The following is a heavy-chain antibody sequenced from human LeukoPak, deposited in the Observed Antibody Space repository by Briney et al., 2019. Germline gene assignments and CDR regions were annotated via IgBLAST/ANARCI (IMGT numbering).Heavy chain of an antibody. D-gene: IGHD2-15*01. Sequence: SETLSLTCTVSGGSISSYYWSWIRQPPGKGLEWIGYIYYSGSTNYNPSLKSRVTISVDTSKNQFSLKLSSVTAADTAVYYCARAWRWSFDYWGQGTLVTVSS. CDR3: ARAWRWSFDY. CDR1: GGSISSYY. V-gene: IGHV4-59*01. CDR2: IYYSGST. J-gene: IGHJ4*02.